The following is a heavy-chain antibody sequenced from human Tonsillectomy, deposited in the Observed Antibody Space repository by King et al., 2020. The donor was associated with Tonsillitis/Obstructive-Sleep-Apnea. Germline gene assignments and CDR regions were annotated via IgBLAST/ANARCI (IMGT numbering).Heavy chain of an antibody. J-gene: IGHJ4*02. V-gene: IGHV4-34*01. CDR3: VRVFCTTGVCYRPFDN. CDR1: GSFNGFY. Sequence: HVQLQQWGAGLLKSSETLSLTCAGGSFNGFYWSWIRQPPGKGLEWIGEIYHTASISYNPSLKSRVTMSVDTSKNHLSLKLSSVTAADTAVYYCVRVFCTTGVCYRPFDNWGPGTLVTVSS. D-gene: IGHD2-8*01. CDR2: IYHTASI.